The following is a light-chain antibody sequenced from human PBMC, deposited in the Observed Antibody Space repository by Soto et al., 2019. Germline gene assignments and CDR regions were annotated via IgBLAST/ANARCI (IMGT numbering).Light chain of an antibody. CDR3: QQYNNWPIT. Sequence: EMVMTQSPATLSVSPGERATLSCRASQSVRNDLAWYQQKPGQAPSLLIYDASTSATGIPARFSGSGSGTEFTLSISSRQSEDFAVYYCQQYNNWPITFGQGTRLEIK. J-gene: IGKJ5*01. CDR1: QSVRND. CDR2: DAS. V-gene: IGKV3-15*01.